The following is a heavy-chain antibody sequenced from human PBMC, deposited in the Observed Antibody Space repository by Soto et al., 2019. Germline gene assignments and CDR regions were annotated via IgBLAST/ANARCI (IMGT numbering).Heavy chain of an antibody. V-gene: IGHV3-53*01. CDR3: ARVLRSSSSHDAFDI. Sequence: EVQLVESGGGLIQPGGSLRLSCAASGFTVSSNYMSWVRQAPGKGLEWVSVIYSGGSTYYADSVKGRSTISRDNSKNTLYLQMNSLRAEDTAVYYCARVLRSSSSHDAFDIWGQGTMVTVSS. D-gene: IGHD6-13*01. J-gene: IGHJ3*02. CDR1: GFTVSSNY. CDR2: IYSGGST.